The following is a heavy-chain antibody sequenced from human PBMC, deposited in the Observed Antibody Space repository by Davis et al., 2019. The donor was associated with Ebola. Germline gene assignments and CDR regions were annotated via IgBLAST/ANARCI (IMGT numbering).Heavy chain of an antibody. Sequence: ASVKVSCKASGYTFTSYAMHWVRQAPGQRLEWMGWINAGNGNTKYSQKFQGRVTITADESTSTAYMELSSLRSEDTAVYYCARDKGTFGEDAFDIWGQGTMVTVSS. D-gene: IGHD3-16*01. CDR1: GYTFTSYA. J-gene: IGHJ3*02. V-gene: IGHV1-3*01. CDR3: ARDKGTFGEDAFDI. CDR2: INAGNGNT.